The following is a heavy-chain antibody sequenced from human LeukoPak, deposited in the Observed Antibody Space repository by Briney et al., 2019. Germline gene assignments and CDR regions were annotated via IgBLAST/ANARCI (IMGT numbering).Heavy chain of an antibody. CDR2: IYYSGST. J-gene: IGHJ5*02. V-gene: IGHV4-61*01. Sequence: SETLSLTCTVSGYSISSGYYWSWIRQPPGKGLEWIGYIYYSGSTNYNPSLKSRVTISVDTSKNQFSLKLSSVTAADTAVYYCARDAYNYDILTGLSHDWFDPWGQGTLVTVSS. CDR1: GYSISSGYY. CDR3: ARDAYNYDILTGLSHDWFDP. D-gene: IGHD3-9*01.